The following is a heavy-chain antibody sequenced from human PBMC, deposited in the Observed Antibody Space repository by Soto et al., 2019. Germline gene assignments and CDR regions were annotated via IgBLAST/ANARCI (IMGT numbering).Heavy chain of an antibody. D-gene: IGHD3-22*01. V-gene: IGHV4-31*03. CDR2: IYYSGRT. Sequence: QVQLQESGPGLVKPSETLSLTCIVSGGSINSAGYYWSWVRHPPGKGLEWIGNIYYSGRTYYIPSLKSRVSIEVDTSNNHFSLTLRSVTPAETAVYFCARLPSMINYPMDVWGQGTTVTFSS. J-gene: IGHJ6*02. CDR3: ARLPSMINYPMDV. CDR1: GGSINSAGYY.